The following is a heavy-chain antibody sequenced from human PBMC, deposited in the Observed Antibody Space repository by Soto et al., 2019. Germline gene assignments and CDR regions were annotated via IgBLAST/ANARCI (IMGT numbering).Heavy chain of an antibody. J-gene: IGHJ6*02. CDR3: ASGSYGTYYYYGMDV. CDR2: IKQDGSEK. CDR1: GFTFSSYW. D-gene: IGHD3-10*01. Sequence: PGGSLRLSCAASGFTFSSYWMSWVRQAPGKGLEWVANIKQDGSEKYYVDSVKGRFTISRDNAKNSLYLQMNSLRAEDTAVYYCASGSYGTYYYYGMDVWGQGTTVTVSS. V-gene: IGHV3-7*01.